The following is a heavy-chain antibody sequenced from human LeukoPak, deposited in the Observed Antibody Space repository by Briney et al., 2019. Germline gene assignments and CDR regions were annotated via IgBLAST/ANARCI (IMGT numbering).Heavy chain of an antibody. Sequence: ASVKVSCKASGYTFTEYGMNWVRQAPGQGLEWMGWINTNTRNPTYAQGFTGRFVFSLDTSVSTAYLQISSLKAEDTAVYFCARDKYQLPYEIDYWGQGTLVTVSS. D-gene: IGHD2-2*01. V-gene: IGHV7-4-1*02. CDR1: GYTFTEYG. CDR2: INTNTRNP. CDR3: ARDKYQLPYEIDY. J-gene: IGHJ4*02.